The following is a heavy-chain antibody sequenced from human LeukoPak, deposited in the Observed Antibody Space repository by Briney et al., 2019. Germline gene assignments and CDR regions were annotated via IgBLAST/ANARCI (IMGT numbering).Heavy chain of an antibody. D-gene: IGHD6-13*01. Sequence: PETLSLTCAVYGGSFSGYYWSWIRQPPGKGLEWIGEINHSGSTNYNPSLKSRVTISVDTSKNQFSLKLSSVTAADTAVYYCARGTGGSSSRQGPPPYYYMDVWGKGTTVTVSS. CDR3: ARGTGGSSSRQGPPPYYYMDV. CDR1: GGSFSGYY. CDR2: INHSGST. J-gene: IGHJ6*03. V-gene: IGHV4-34*01.